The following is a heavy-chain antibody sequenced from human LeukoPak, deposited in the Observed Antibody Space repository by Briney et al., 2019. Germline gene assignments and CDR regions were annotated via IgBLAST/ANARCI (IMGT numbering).Heavy chain of an antibody. CDR2: IYYSGST. CDR1: GGSISSGGYY. CDR3: GRGYDFWSSKSLFDP. Sequence: SETLSLTCTVSGGSISSGGYYWSWIRQHPGKGLEWIGYIYYSGSTYYNPSLKSRVTISVDTSKNQFSLKLSSVTAADTAVYYCGRGYDFWSSKSLFDPWGQGTLVTVSS. V-gene: IGHV4-31*03. D-gene: IGHD3-3*01. J-gene: IGHJ5*02.